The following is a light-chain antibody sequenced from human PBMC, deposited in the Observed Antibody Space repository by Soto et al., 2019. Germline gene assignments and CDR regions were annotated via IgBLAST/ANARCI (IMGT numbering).Light chain of an antibody. CDR3: QQYSDWPPTYT. J-gene: IGKJ2*01. CDR1: QGVSTN. V-gene: IGKV3-15*01. Sequence: EIVMTQSPATLSVSPGERATLSCRASQGVSTNLAWYQQKPGQAPRLLIYGASTRATGIPGRFSGSGAETECTLTISNLQSEDFAVYYCQQYSDWPPTYTLGQGTKLEIK. CDR2: GAS.